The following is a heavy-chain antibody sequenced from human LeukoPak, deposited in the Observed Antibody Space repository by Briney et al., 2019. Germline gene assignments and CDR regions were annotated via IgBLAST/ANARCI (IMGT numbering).Heavy chain of an antibody. Sequence: GGTLRLSCAASGFTFSSYGMHWVRQAPGKGLEWVAVIWYGGSNKYYADSVKGRFTISRDNSKNTLYLQMNSLRAEDTAVYYCAKEGRDGYTPSLIDYWGQGTLVTVSS. J-gene: IGHJ4*02. CDR1: GFTFSSYG. CDR2: IWYGGSNK. V-gene: IGHV3-30*02. D-gene: IGHD5-24*01. CDR3: AKEGRDGYTPSLIDY.